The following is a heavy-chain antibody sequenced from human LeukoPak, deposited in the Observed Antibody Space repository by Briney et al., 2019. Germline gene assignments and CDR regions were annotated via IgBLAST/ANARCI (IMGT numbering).Heavy chain of an antibody. CDR3: ARGSQWLVLLFDI. CDR2: IYYSGST. J-gene: IGHJ3*02. Sequence: PSETLSLTCTVSGGSISSYHWSWIRQPPGKGLEWIGYIYYSGSTNYNPSLKSRVTISVDTSKNQFSLKLSSVTAADTAVYYCARGSQWLVLLFDIWGQGTMVTVSS. CDR1: GGSISSYH. D-gene: IGHD6-19*01. V-gene: IGHV4-59*01.